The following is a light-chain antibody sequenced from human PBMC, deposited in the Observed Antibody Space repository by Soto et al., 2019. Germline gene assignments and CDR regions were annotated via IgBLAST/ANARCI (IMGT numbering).Light chain of an antibody. J-gene: IGKJ3*01. V-gene: IGKV3-15*01. CDR1: QSVSSN. CDR3: QQYNNWPLFT. Sequence: EIVMTQSPATLSVSPGERATLSCRASQSVSSNLAWYQQKPGQAPRLLIYGASTSATDIPARFSGSGSGTEFTLTISSLQSEDFAVYYCQQYNNWPLFTFGPGTKVDIK. CDR2: GAS.